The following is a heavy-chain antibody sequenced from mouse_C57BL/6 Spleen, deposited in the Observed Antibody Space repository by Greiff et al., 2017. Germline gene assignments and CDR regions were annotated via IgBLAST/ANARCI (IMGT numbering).Heavy chain of an antibody. D-gene: IGHD1-1*01. CDR3: TRGNTTVKYAMDY. CDR2: IYPGNSDT. Sequence: VQLKQSGTVLARPGASVKMSCKTSGYTFTSYWMHWVKQRPGQGLEWVGAIYPGNSDTSYNQKFKGKAKLTAVTSASTAYMELSSLTNEDSAVDFCTRGNTTVKYAMDYWGQGTSVTVSA. V-gene: IGHV1-5*01. J-gene: IGHJ4*01. CDR1: GYTFTSYW.